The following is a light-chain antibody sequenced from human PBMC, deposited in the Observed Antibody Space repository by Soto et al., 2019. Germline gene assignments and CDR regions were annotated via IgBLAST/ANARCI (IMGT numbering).Light chain of an antibody. Sequence: QSVLTQPPSVSGSPGQTITISCTGTTSDDCAYDYVYWYQLHPSKAPLLMVFEVSNRPSGVSYRFSGSQSGNTASLSISGLQAEDEAAYFRSSYSNSTAYLFGNGTKVTV. CDR1: TSDDCAYDY. CDR3: SSYSNSTAYL. V-gene: IGLV2-14*01. CDR2: EVS. J-gene: IGLJ1*01.